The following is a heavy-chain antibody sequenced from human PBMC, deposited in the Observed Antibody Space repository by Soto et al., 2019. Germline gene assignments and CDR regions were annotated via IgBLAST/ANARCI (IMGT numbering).Heavy chain of an antibody. CDR3: ARVRIAARASYYYGMDV. CDR1: GGTFSSYA. D-gene: IGHD6-6*01. J-gene: IGHJ6*02. Sequence: QVQLVQSGAEVKKPGSSVKVSCKASGGTFSSYAISWVRQAPGQGLEWMGGIIPIFGTANYAQKFQGRVTITADESTSTAYMELSSLRSEDTAVYYCARVRIAARASYYYGMDVWGQGTTVTVSS. CDR2: IIPIFGTA. V-gene: IGHV1-69*01.